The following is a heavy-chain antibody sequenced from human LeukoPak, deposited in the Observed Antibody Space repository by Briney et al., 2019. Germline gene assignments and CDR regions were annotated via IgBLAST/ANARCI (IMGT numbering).Heavy chain of an antibody. CDR3: AKDLRQAGYGLSYYYMDV. J-gene: IGHJ6*03. CDR2: IRYDGSNK. CDR1: GFTFSSYG. V-gene: IGHV3-30*02. Sequence: GGSLRLSCAASGFTFSSYGMHWVRQAPGKGLEWVAFIRYDGSNKYYADSVKGRFTISRDNSKDTLYLQMNSLRAEDTAVYYCAKDLRQAGYGLSYYYMDVWGKGTTVTISS. D-gene: IGHD5-18*01.